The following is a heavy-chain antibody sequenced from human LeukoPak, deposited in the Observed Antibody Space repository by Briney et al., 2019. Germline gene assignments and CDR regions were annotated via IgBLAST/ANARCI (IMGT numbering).Heavy chain of an antibody. J-gene: IGHJ4*02. D-gene: IGHD3-10*01. CDR3: ARHAETLLWFGELYYFDY. Sequence: PSETLSLTCTVSGGSISSSCYYWGWIRQPPGKGLEWIGSIYYSWSTYYNPSLKSRVTISVDTSKNQFSLKLSSVTAADTAVYYCARHAETLLWFGELYYFDYWGQGTLVTVPS. V-gene: IGHV4-39*01. CDR1: GGSISSSCYY. CDR2: IYYSWST.